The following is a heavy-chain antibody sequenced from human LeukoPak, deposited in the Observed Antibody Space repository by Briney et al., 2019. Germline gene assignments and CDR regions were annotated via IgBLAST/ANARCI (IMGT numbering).Heavy chain of an antibody. Sequence: GGSLRLSCAASGFTFSSYGMHWVRQAPGKGLEWVAVIWYDGSNKYYADSAKGRFTISRDNSKNTLYLQMNSLRAEDTAVYYCAREASSSSIQYYYYGMDVWGQGTTVTVSS. CDR1: GFTFSSYG. J-gene: IGHJ6*02. V-gene: IGHV3-33*01. CDR2: IWYDGSNK. CDR3: AREASSSSIQYYYYGMDV. D-gene: IGHD6-13*01.